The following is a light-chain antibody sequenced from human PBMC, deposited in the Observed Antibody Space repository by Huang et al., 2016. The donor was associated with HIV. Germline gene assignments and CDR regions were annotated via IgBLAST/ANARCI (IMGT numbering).Light chain of an antibody. J-gene: IGKJ3*01. Sequence: EIVLTQSPATLSVSPGERATLSCRASQSISTYLAWSQHKPAQAPRLLIYGASPRASGIPARFSGSGSGTEFTLTISSLESEDFAVYYCQQYNNWPPEVTFGPGTKVDIK. V-gene: IGKV3-15*01. CDR3: QQYNNWPPEVT. CDR2: GAS. CDR1: QSISTY.